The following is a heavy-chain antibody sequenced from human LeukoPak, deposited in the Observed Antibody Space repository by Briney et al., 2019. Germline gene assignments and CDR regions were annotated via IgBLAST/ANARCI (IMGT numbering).Heavy chain of an antibody. CDR3: ARDHSSGWYSDYFDY. V-gene: IGHV3-33*01. CDR1: GFTFSSYG. J-gene: IGHJ4*02. Sequence: GRSLRLSCAASGFTFSSYGMHWVRQAPGKGLEWVAVIWYDGSNKYYADSVKGRFTISRGNSKNTLYLQMNSLRAEDTAVYYCARDHSSGWYSDYFDYWGQGTLVTVSS. D-gene: IGHD6-19*01. CDR2: IWYDGSNK.